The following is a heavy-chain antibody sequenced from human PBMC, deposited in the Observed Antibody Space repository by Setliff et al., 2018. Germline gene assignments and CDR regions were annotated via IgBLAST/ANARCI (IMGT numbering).Heavy chain of an antibody. J-gene: IGHJ6*03. CDR2: IDSSSTWI. CDR1: GFTFSSYT. CDR3: ARAADSYGPPRSYMDV. V-gene: IGHV3-21*01. D-gene: IGHD5-18*01. Sequence: GGSLRLSCAASGFTFSSYTMNWVRQAPGQGLEWVSSIDSSSTWIYYADSVKGRFTISRDNAKNTLYLQMNSLSAEDTAVYYCARAADSYGPPRSYMDVWGKGTTVTVSS.